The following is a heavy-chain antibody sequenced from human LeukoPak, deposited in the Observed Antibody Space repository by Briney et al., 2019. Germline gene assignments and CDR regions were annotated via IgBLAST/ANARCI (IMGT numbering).Heavy chain of an antibody. Sequence: GGSLRPSCAASGFIFSNYNMNWVRQAPGKGLEWVSSVSTSSTSIYYADSVKGRFTIARDNAKNSLYLQMNSLRAEDTAVYYCARENYGDFDYWGPGTLVTVSS. D-gene: IGHD4-17*01. J-gene: IGHJ4*02. CDR2: VSTSSTSI. V-gene: IGHV3-21*01. CDR1: GFIFSNYN. CDR3: ARENYGDFDY.